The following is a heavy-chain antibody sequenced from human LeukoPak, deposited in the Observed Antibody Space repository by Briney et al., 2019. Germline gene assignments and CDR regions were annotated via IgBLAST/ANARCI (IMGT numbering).Heavy chain of an antibody. Sequence: PSETLSLTCAVYGGSFGGYYWSWIRQPPGKGLEWIGEINHSGSTNYNPSLESRVTISVDTSKNQVPLKLRSGTAADTAVYYCARIMGDYNILTGLYLNYNFDYWGQGTLVTVSS. CDR1: GGSFGGYY. D-gene: IGHD3-9*01. CDR2: INHSGST. J-gene: IGHJ4*02. V-gene: IGHV4-34*01. CDR3: ARIMGDYNILTGLYLNYNFDY.